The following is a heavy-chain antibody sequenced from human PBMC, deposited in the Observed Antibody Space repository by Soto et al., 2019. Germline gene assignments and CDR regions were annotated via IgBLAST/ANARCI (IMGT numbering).Heavy chain of an antibody. J-gene: IGHJ3*02. D-gene: IGHD1-26*01. V-gene: IGHV3-23*01. CDR1: GFTFSSYA. CDR2: ISGSGGST. Sequence: GGSLRLSCAASGFTFSSYAMSWVRQAPGKGLEWVSAISGSGGSTYYADSVKGRFTISRDNSKNTLYLQMNSLRAEDTAVYYCANLEVGATGTDAFDIWGQGTMVPVSS. CDR3: ANLEVGATGTDAFDI.